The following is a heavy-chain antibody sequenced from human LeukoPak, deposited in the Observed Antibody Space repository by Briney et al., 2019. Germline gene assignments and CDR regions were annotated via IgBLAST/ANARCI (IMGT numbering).Heavy chain of an antibody. Sequence: SETLSLTCSVSGGCISNSSYYWGWIRQPPGKGLEWIGSIYYSGSTYYNPSLKSRVTISVDTSKNQFSLKLSSVTAADTAVNYCTRLPNVYYYYYMDVWGKGTTVTVSS. V-gene: IGHV4-39*01. CDR2: IYYSGST. CDR1: GGCISNSSYY. CDR3: TRLPNVYYYYYMDV. J-gene: IGHJ6*03.